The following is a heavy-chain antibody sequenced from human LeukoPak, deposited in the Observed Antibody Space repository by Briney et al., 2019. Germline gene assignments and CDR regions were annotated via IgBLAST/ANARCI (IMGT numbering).Heavy chain of an antibody. CDR3: ARLKDDVTKFDY. CDR1: GFTFSSYA. V-gene: IGHV3-23*01. D-gene: IGHD2-8*01. CDR2: ISGSGGST. Sequence: GGSLRLSCAASGFTFSSYAMSWVRQAPGKGLEWVSAISGSGGSTYYADSVKGRFTISRDNAKSSLFLQMTSLRVEDTAVYYCARLKDDVTKFDYWGQGTLVTVSS. J-gene: IGHJ4*02.